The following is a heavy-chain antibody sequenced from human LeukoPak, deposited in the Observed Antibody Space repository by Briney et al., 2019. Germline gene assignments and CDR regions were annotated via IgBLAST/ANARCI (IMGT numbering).Heavy chain of an antibody. J-gene: IGHJ4*02. V-gene: IGHV4-59*02. CDR3: ARVTRGYSYGPLDY. Sequence: PSKTLSLTCTVSGGSVSSYYWSWIRQPPGKGLEWIGYIYYGGSTNYNASLKSRVTISLDTSKNQFSLKVSSVTAADTAVYYCARVTRGYSYGPLDYWGQGILVTVSS. CDR2: IYYGGST. CDR1: GGSVSSYY. D-gene: IGHD5-18*01.